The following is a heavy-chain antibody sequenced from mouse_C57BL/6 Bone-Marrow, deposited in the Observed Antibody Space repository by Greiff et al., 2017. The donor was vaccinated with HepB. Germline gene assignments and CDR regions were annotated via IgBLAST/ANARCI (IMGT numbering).Heavy chain of an antibody. J-gene: IGHJ2*01. CDR3: ARSRDRGDYFDY. CDR2: IYPRSGNT. CDR1: GYTFTSYG. V-gene: IGHV1-81*01. Sequence: QVQLQQSGAELARPGASVKLSCKASGYTFTSYGISWVKQRTGQGLEWIGEIYPRSGNTYYNEKFKGKATLTADKSSSTAYMELRSLTSEDSAVYFCARSRDRGDYFDYWGQGTTLTVSS. D-gene: IGHD3-1*01.